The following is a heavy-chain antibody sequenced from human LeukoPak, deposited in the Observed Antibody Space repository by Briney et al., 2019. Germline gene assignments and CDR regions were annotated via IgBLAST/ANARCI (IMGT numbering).Heavy chain of an antibody. CDR3: ARELLWFGELSPLDY. CDR2: ISSSSSYI. CDR1: GFTFSSYS. V-gene: IGHV3-21*01. Sequence: GGSLRLSCAASGFTFSSYSMSWVRQAPGKGLEWVSSISSSSSYIYYADSVKGRFTISRDNAKNSLYLQMNSLRAEDTAVYYCARELLWFGELSPLDYWGQGTLVTVSS. J-gene: IGHJ4*02. D-gene: IGHD3-10*01.